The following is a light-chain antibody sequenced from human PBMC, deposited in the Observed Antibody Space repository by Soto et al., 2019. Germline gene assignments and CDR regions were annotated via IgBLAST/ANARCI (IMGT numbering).Light chain of an antibody. CDR1: ESISRK. Sequence: EIVMTQPPATLSLSPGERATLSCRASESISRKLAWYQQKPGQAPRLLIHGASTRATGIPARFSGSGSGTEFTLTISSLQSEDFAVYYCQQYNNWPLTFGQGTKVDIK. J-gene: IGKJ1*01. CDR3: QQYNNWPLT. CDR2: GAS. V-gene: IGKV3-15*01.